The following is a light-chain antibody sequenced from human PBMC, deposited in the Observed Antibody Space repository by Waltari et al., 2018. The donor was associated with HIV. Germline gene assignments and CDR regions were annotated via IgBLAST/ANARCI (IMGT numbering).Light chain of an antibody. CDR1: DRDIAIYNS. V-gene: IGLV2-14*01. CDR2: DAN. CDR3: SSYARGGSLL. J-gene: IGLJ3*02. Sequence: QSALTQPASVSGSPGQSITISCIGTDRDIAIYNSISWYHHPPDRAPRLVIFDANSRPSGFPFRSPGSKPGKTASLTSSGLQADDEGVYYCSSYARGGSLLFGGGTTVTVL.